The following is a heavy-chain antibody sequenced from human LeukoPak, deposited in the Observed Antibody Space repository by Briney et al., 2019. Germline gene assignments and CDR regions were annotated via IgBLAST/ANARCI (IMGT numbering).Heavy chain of an antibody. CDR3: ARTDDYGDSGGSGVYSAFDY. D-gene: IGHD4-17*01. J-gene: IGHJ4*02. Sequence: GGSLRLFCAASGFTFSKYIMNWVRQAPGKGLEWVSSISTSSSYIYYADSVKGRFTISRNNAKNSLYLQMNSLRAEDTAIYYCARTDDYGDSGGSGVYSAFDYWGQGTLVTVSS. CDR1: GFTFSKYI. V-gene: IGHV3-21*01. CDR2: ISTSSSYI.